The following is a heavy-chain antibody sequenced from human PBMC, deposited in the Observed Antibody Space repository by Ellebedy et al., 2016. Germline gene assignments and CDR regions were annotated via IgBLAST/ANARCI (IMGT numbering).Heavy chain of an antibody. CDR2: IYYSGST. J-gene: IGHJ4*02. V-gene: IGHV4-59*01. CDR3: ARSVYGWYPLFDY. Sequence: SETLSLTCTVSGGSISSYYWSWIRQPPGKGLEWIGYIYYSGSTNYNPSLKSRVTISVDTSKNQFSLKLSSVTAADTAVYYCARSVYGWYPLFDYWGQGTLVTVSS. CDR1: GGSISSYY. D-gene: IGHD6-19*01.